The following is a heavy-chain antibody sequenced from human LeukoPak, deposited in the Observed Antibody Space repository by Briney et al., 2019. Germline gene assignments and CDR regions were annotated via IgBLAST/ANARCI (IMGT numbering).Heavy chain of an antibody. J-gene: IGHJ4*02. V-gene: IGHV1-2*02. CDR2: VKPYNGDT. CDR3: ARIEESASTWYD. Sequence: AASVKVSCETSGHSFTAYYMHWVRQAPGQGLEWLGYVKPYNGDTIIAQKFLGRVTLTRETSITTAYMELDRLTSDDTAVYYCARIEESASTWYDWGQGTLVTVSS. D-gene: IGHD3-3*01. CDR1: GHSFTAYY.